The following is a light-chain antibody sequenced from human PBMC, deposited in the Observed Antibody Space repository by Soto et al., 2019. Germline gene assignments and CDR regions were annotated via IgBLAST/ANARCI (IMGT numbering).Light chain of an antibody. CDR1: QSVSSN. CDR3: QQYKNLPQIT. Sequence: EIVTTQTPSTLSVTPGERATLSCRASQSVSSNLAWYQQKPGQAPRLLIYGASTRATGIPARFSGSGSGTEFTLTISSLHSEDFAVYYCQQYKNLPQITFGGGTKVDI. V-gene: IGKV3-15*01. CDR2: GAS. J-gene: IGKJ4*01.